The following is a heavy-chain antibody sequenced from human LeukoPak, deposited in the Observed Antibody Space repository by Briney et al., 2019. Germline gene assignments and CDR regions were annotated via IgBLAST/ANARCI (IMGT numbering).Heavy chain of an antibody. CDR1: GFTFSSYW. V-gene: IGHV3-74*01. CDR3: ARAPSEIGGYYPEYFRH. D-gene: IGHD3-22*01. CDR2: IKSDGST. J-gene: IGHJ1*01. Sequence: GGSLRLSCAASGFTFSSYWMHWVRQAPGKGLVWVSRIKSDGSTNYADSVKGRFTISRDNAKNTVSLQMNSLRAVDTGVYYCARAPSEIGGYYPEYFRHWGQGTLVTVSS.